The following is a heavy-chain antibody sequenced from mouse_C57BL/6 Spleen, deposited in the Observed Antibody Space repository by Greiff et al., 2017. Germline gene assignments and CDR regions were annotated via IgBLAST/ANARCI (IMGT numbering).Heavy chain of an antibody. CDR1: GYAFSSSW. D-gene: IGHD2-4*01. J-gene: IGHJ4*01. CDR2: IYPGDGDT. Sequence: QVQLKESGPELVKPGASVKISCKASGYAFSSSWMNRVKQRPGKGLEWIGRIYPGDGDTNYNGKFKGKATLTADTSSSTAYLHLSSLTSEDSAVDFCASPFDYDGAMDYWGQGTSVTVSS. CDR3: ASPFDYDGAMDY. V-gene: IGHV1-82*01.